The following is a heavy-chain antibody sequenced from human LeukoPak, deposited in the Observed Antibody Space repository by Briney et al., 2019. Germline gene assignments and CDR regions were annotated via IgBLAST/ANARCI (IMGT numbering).Heavy chain of an antibody. CDR3: ARVPTVAFFDY. CDR2: LYYSGST. CDR1: GGSISSSSYY. V-gene: IGHV4-39*01. J-gene: IGHJ4*02. D-gene: IGHD4-23*01. Sequence: SETLSLTCTVSGGSISSSSYYCGWIRQPPGKGLEWLGSLYYSGSTYYNPSLKSRVTISVDTSKNQFSLKLSSVTAADTAVYYCARVPTVAFFDYWGQGTLVTVSS.